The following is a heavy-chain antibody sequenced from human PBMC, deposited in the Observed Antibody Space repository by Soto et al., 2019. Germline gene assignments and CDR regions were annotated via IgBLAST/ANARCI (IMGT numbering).Heavy chain of an antibody. D-gene: IGHD6-19*01. V-gene: IGHV1-2*02. CDR1: GYTFTGYY. CDR2: INPNSGGT. J-gene: IGHJ6*02. Sequence: ASVKVSCKASGYTFTGYYMHCVRQAPGQGLEWMGWINPNSGGTNYAQKFQGRVTMTRDTSISTAYMELSRLRSDDTAVYYCAREQQWLVPGMDVWGQGTTVTVSS. CDR3: AREQQWLVPGMDV.